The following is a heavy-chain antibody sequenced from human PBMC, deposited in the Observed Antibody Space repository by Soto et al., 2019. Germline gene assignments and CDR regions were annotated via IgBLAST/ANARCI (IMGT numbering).Heavy chain of an antibody. CDR1: GYTFTSYY. CDR2: INPSDGTT. V-gene: IGHV1-46*03. CDR3: ARASSMAYFDY. J-gene: IGHJ4*02. Sequence: EASVKVSCKASGYTFTSYYIHWVRQAPGQGLEWMGIINPSDGTTNYAQTFQGRVTMTRDTSTSTVYMELSSLRSEDTVVYYCARASSMAYFDYWGQGTLVTVSS.